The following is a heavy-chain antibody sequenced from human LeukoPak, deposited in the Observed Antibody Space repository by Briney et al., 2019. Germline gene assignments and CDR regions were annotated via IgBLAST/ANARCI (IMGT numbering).Heavy chain of an antibody. Sequence: EGSLRLSCAASGFTFSSYGMHWVRQAPGKGLEWVAVIWYDGSNKYYADSVKGRFTISRDNPKNTLYLQMNSLRAEDTAVYYCARDGELPADYWGQGTLVTVSS. J-gene: IGHJ4*02. CDR3: ARDGELPADY. CDR2: IWYDGSNK. D-gene: IGHD1-26*01. V-gene: IGHV3-33*01. CDR1: GFTFSSYG.